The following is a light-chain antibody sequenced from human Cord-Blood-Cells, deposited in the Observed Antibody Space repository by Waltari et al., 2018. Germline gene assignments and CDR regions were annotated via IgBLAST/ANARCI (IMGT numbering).Light chain of an antibody. CDR3: QQYGSSPWT. CDR2: GAS. CDR1: PSVSSSY. J-gene: IGKJ1*01. V-gene: IGKV3-20*01. Sequence: EIVLTQSPGTLSLSPGARATLSCRASPSVSSSYLAWYQQKPGQSHRLLIYGASSRTTGIPDSFSSIVSWTDFTLTISILEHEEFAVYYCQQYGSSPWTFDPWTKVEIK.